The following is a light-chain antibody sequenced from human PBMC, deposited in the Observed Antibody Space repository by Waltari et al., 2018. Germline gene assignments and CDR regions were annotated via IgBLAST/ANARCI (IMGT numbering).Light chain of an antibody. J-gene: IGKJ2*01. V-gene: IGKV3D-15*01. CDR3: QQYNNWPYT. CDR2: GVS. CDR1: QSVSTN. Sequence: ETVLTPSPATMSVSQGDSVTLSCRASQSVSTNLAWYQQKPGQAPRLLIYGVSTRATGIPGRFSGSGSGTEFTLTISSLQSEDFAVYYCQQYNNWPYTFGQGTKLEIK.